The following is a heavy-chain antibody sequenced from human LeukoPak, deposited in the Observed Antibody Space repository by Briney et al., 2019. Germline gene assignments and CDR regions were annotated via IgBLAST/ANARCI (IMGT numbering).Heavy chain of an antibody. D-gene: IGHD2-15*01. Sequence: NPSETLSLTCTVSGGSISSSYYYWGWIRQPPGKGLEWIGSIYYSGSTYYNPSLKSRVTISVDMSKNQFSLKLSSVTAADTAVYYCARVRLGGLNYYYYYMDVWGKGITVTVSS. CDR3: ARVRLGGLNYYYYYMDV. V-gene: IGHV4-39*07. CDR1: GGSISSSYYY. J-gene: IGHJ6*03. CDR2: IYYSGST.